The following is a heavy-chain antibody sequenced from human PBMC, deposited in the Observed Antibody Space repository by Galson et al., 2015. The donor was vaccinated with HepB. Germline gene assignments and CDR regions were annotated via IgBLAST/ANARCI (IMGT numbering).Heavy chain of an antibody. D-gene: IGHD2-2*01. CDR2: ISGSGGST. V-gene: IGHV3-23*01. Sequence: SLRLSCAASGFTFSSYAMSWVRQAPGKGLEWVSAISGSGGSTYYADSVKGRFTISRDNSKNTLYLQMNSLRAEDTAVYYCAGLAYRYQLLSGSMDVWGQGTTVTVSS. J-gene: IGHJ6*02. CDR3: AGLAYRYQLLSGSMDV. CDR1: GFTFSSYA.